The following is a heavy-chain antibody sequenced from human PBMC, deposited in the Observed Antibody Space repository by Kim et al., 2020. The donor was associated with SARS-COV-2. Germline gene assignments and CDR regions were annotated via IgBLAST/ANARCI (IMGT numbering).Heavy chain of an antibody. Sequence: GGSLRLSCAASGFTFRNYGMHWVRQAPGKGLEWVAVIWNDGSHKYYAESLKGRFIISRDNSKNLLYLQMNSLRAEDTAVYYCARVERADTGMVYSQIYYYYYGVDVWGQGTTVTVSS. CDR2: IWNDGSHK. CDR3: ARVERADTGMVYSQIYYYYYGVDV. J-gene: IGHJ6*02. CDR1: GFTFRNYG. V-gene: IGHV3-33*01. D-gene: IGHD5-18*01.